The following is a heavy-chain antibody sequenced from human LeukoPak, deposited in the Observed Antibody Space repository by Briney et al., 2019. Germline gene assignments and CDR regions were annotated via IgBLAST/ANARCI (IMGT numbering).Heavy chain of an antibody. D-gene: IGHD3-22*01. V-gene: IGHV1-18*01. Sequence: ASVKVSCKASGYTFTSYGISWVRQAPGQWLEWMGWISAYNGNTNYAQKLQGRVTMTTDTSTNTAYMELRSLRSDDTAVYYCARDVPNYYDSSGYYGYWGQGTLVTVSS. CDR1: GYTFTSYG. CDR3: ARDVPNYYDSSGYYGY. J-gene: IGHJ4*02. CDR2: ISAYNGNT.